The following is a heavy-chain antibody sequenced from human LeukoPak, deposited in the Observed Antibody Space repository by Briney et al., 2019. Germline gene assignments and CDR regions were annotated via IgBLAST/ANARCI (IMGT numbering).Heavy chain of an antibody. V-gene: IGHV4-34*01. CDR2: INHSGST. CDR1: GGSFSGYY. Sequence: SETLSLTCAVYGGSFSGYYWSWIRQPPGKGLEWIGEINHSGSTNYNPSLKSRATISVDTSKNQFSLKLSSVTAADTAVYYCASSPYSNPRKGMDVWGKGTTVTVSS. J-gene: IGHJ6*04. CDR3: ASSPYSNPRKGMDV. D-gene: IGHD4-11*01.